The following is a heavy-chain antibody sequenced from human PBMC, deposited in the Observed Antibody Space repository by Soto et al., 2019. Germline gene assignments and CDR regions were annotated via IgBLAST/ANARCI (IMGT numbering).Heavy chain of an antibody. CDR2: IIPIFGTA. J-gene: IGHJ6*02. V-gene: IGHV1-69*06. Sequence: SVQVSCNASGGTFSSDAICWVPQAPGQGLDWMGWIIPIFGTANYAQKFQGRVTITADKSTSTAYMVLSSLRSEDTAVYYCARDQYQLPQYSDYYYGMDVWGQGTTVTVSS. D-gene: IGHD2-2*01. CDR1: GGTFSSDA. CDR3: ARDQYQLPQYSDYYYGMDV.